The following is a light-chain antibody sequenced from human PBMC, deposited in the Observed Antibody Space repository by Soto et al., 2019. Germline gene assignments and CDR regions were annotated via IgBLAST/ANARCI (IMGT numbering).Light chain of an antibody. V-gene: IGKV3-15*01. J-gene: IGKJ4*01. CDR2: GAS. CDR3: QQSYSTPPT. Sequence: EIMMTQSPATLSLSPGEGATLSCRASHTVGYSLAWYQQKPGQAPRLLIYGASTRVTGIPARFSGSGSQTEFTLTISSLQSEDFATYYCQQSYSTPPTFGGGTNVEIK. CDR1: HTVGYS.